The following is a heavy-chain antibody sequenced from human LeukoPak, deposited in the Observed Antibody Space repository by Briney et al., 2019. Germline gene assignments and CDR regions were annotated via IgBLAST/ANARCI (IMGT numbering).Heavy chain of an antibody. CDR1: GGSISSYY. CDR2: IYYSGST. Sequence: SETLSLTCTVSGGSISSYYWSWIRQPPGKGLEWIGYIYYSGSTNYNPSLKSRVTISVDTSKNQFSLKLSSVTAADTAVYYCARVNLGAHDYWGQGTLVTVSS. CDR3: ARVNLGAHDY. V-gene: IGHV4-59*01. J-gene: IGHJ4*02. D-gene: IGHD1-26*01.